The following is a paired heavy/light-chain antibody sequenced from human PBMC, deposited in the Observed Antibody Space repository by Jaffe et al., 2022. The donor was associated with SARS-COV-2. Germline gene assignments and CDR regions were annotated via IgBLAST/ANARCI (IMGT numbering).Heavy chain of an antibody. J-gene: IGHJ4*02. Sequence: QVQLQESGPGLVKPSETLSLTCTVSGGSISGFYWSWIRQPPGKGLEWIGYIYYGGSSNYNPSLKSRVTISVDTSKNQFSLKLNSVTAADTAVYYCARHGRYSPKYYFEYWGQGTLVTVSS. CDR2: IYYGGSS. CDR1: GGSISGFY. D-gene: IGHD6-13*01. V-gene: IGHV4-59*08. CDR3: ARHGRYSPKYYFEY.
Light chain of an antibody. CDR1: QGVSSNS. Sequence: EIVLTQSPGTLSLSPGERATLSCRASQGVSSNSLAWYQQKRGQAPRLLMYGASSRATGIPDRFSGSGSGTDFTLTISRLEPEDFAVYYCQQYGSSPEMFGQGTKVEIK. CDR3: QQYGSSPEM. J-gene: IGKJ1*01. CDR2: GAS. V-gene: IGKV3-20*01.